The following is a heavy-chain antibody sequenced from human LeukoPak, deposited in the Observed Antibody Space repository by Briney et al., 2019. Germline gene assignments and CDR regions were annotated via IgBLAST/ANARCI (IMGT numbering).Heavy chain of an antibody. CDR1: GYSFTNYW. Sequence: NHRESLKISCKGSGYSFTNYWIGWVRQMPGKGLEWMGIIFPDDSDTRYSPSFQGQVTISADKSITTAYLHWSSLKASDTAIYYCARLGVSGGNYFDYWGQGILVTVSS. CDR3: ARLGVSGGNYFDY. J-gene: IGHJ4*02. V-gene: IGHV5-51*01. D-gene: IGHD3-10*01. CDR2: IFPDDSDT.